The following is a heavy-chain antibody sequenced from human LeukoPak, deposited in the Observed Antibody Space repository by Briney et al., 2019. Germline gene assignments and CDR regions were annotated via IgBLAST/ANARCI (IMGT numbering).Heavy chain of an antibody. CDR1: GFTFSSYS. V-gene: IGHV3-48*04. D-gene: IGHD1-26*01. CDR3: ARDGSRGGAPWYYFDY. CDR2: ISSSSNTI. Sequence: GGSLRLSCAASGFTFSSYSMNWVRQAPGKGLEWVSYISSSSNTIYYADSVKGRFTISRDNAKNSLYLQMNSLRAEDTAVYYCARDGSRGGAPWYYFDYWGQGNLVTVSS. J-gene: IGHJ4*02.